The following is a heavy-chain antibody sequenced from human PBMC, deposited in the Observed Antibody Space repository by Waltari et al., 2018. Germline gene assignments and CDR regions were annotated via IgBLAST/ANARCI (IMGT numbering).Heavy chain of an antibody. CDR3: ARNQYGSGSYYLPDRFNYWYFDL. CDR2: IYYSGST. D-gene: IGHD3-10*01. Sequence: QVQLQESGPGLVKPSETLSLTCTVSGGSISSYYWSWIRQPPGKGLEWIGYIYYSGSTNYNPSLKSRVTISVDTSKNQFSLKLSSVTAADTAVYYCARNQYGSGSYYLPDRFNYWYFDLWGRGTLVTVSS. V-gene: IGHV4-59*01. CDR1: GGSISSYY. J-gene: IGHJ2*01.